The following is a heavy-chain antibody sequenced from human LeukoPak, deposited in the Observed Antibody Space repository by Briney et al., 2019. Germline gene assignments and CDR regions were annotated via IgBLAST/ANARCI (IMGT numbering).Heavy chain of an antibody. CDR1: GFTFSSYA. J-gene: IGHJ4*02. CDR3: AKHRFESGGYHSTD. Sequence: PGGSLRLSCAASGFTFSSYAMSWVRQAPGKGLAWVSTISGGSGSTYCADSVKGRFTISRDNSKNTLYLQMNNLRDEDTAVYYCAKHRFESGGYHSTDWGQGTLVTVSS. D-gene: IGHD3-22*01. V-gene: IGHV3-23*01. CDR2: ISGGSGST.